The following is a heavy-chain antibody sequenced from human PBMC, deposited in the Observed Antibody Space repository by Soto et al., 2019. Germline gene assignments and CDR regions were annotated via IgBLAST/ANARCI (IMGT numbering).Heavy chain of an antibody. J-gene: IGHJ4*02. CDR1: GFTFDDYA. Sequence: LRLSCAASGFTFDDYAMHWVRLAPGKGLEWVSTITWNSFTILYADSVKGRFTISRDNAKSSLYLQMDSLRVEDTAFYFCAKDIGTRSASYCFDSWGQGALVTVSS. D-gene: IGHD1-1*01. CDR3: AKDIGTRSASYCFDS. V-gene: IGHV3-9*01. CDR2: ITWNSFTI.